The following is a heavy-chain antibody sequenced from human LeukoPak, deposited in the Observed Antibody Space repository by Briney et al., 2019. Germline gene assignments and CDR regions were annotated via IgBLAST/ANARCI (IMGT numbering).Heavy chain of an antibody. J-gene: IGHJ3*02. CDR1: GYSISSGYY. CDR3: AGNMMDAFDI. CDR2: IYHSGRT. Sequence: SETLSLTCTASGYSISSGYYWGWIRPPPGKGLEWIGSIYHSGRTFYNPSLKSRVTISVDTSKNQFSLELTSVTAADTAVYYCAGNMMDAFDIWGQGTMVTVSS. D-gene: IGHD3-16*01. V-gene: IGHV4-38-2*02.